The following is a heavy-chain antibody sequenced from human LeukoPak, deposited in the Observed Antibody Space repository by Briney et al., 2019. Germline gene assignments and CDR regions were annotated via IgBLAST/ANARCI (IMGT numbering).Heavy chain of an antibody. D-gene: IGHD3-10*01. J-gene: IGHJ6*04. CDR2: ISAYNGNT. Sequence: ASVKVSCKASGYTFTSYAISWVRQAPGQGLEWMGWISAYNGNTNYAQKLQGRVTMTTDTSTSTAYMELRSLRSDDTAVYYCARDILWFGEHYYGMDVWGKGTTVTVSS. V-gene: IGHV1-18*04. CDR3: ARDILWFGEHYYGMDV. CDR1: GYTFTSYA.